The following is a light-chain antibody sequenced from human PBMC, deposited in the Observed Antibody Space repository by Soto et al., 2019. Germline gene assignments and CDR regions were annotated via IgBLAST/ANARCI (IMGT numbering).Light chain of an antibody. Sequence: DIVMTQTPLSLPVTPGEPASISCRSNQSLSDSYNGNADLDWFEQRPGQSPRLLIYSLSSRASRVTDRFSGGGSGTDVTLKISRVEDEDVGVYRCMQRKEFPWTFGQGTRV. V-gene: IGKV2-40*01. CDR1: QSLSDSYNGNAD. CDR2: SLS. CDR3: MQRKEFPWT. J-gene: IGKJ1*01.